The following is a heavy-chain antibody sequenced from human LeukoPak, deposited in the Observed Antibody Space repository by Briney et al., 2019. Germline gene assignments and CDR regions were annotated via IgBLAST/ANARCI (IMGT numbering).Heavy chain of an antibody. CDR1: GFTFSNFW. CDR2: IKKDGSEK. CDR3: ASLDTAKQPLANH. Sequence: GGSLRLSCAASGFTFSNFWMNWVRQAPGKGLEWVANIKKDGSEKYYVDSVKGRFTISKNSAKNSLYLQMNTLRVEDTAMYYCASLDTAKQPLANHWGQGTLVTVSS. V-gene: IGHV3-7*03. J-gene: IGHJ5*02. D-gene: IGHD5-18*01.